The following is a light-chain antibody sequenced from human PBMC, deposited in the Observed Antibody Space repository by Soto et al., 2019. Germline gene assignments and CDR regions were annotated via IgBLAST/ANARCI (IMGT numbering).Light chain of an antibody. CDR2: DAS. J-gene: IGKJ2*01. CDR3: QQYDNLPYT. Sequence: DIQMTQSPSSLSASVGDRVTITCQASQDISNYLNWYQQKPGKAPKLLIYDASDLETGVPSRFSGSGSGTDFLFTISSLQPEDIATYYCQQYDNLPYTFGQGTKLEIK. CDR1: QDISNY. V-gene: IGKV1-33*01.